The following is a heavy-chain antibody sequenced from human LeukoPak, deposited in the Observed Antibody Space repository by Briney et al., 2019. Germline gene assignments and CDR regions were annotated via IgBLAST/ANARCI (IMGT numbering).Heavy chain of an antibody. Sequence: SVKVSCKASGGTFSSYAISWVRQAPGQGLEWMGRIIPIFGTANYAQKLQGRVTMTTDTSTSTAYMELRSLRSDDTAVYYCARDGRYGDYDAVFDYWGQGALVTVSS. D-gene: IGHD4-17*01. CDR3: ARDGRYGDYDAVFDY. J-gene: IGHJ4*02. V-gene: IGHV1-69*05. CDR2: IIPIFGTA. CDR1: GGTFSSYA.